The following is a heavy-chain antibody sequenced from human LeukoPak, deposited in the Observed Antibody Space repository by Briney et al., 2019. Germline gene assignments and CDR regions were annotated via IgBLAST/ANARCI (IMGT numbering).Heavy chain of an antibody. CDR1: GYTFVKYA. V-gene: IGHV1-3*01. CDR2: IDGGNGDT. J-gene: IGHJ4*02. Sequence: ASAKVSCKASGYTFVKYAIQWVRQAPGQRLEWMGWIDGGNGDTRFSQKFQDRVSFTRDTSATTAYMGLTSLRSEDTAVYYCARDQSGDIRVDFDYWGQGTLVTVSS. D-gene: IGHD2-15*01. CDR3: ARDQSGDIRVDFDY.